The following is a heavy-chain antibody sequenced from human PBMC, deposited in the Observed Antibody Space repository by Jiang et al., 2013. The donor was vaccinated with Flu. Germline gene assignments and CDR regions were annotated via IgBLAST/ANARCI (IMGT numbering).Heavy chain of an antibody. CDR2: IYWDDDK. V-gene: IGHV2-5*04. CDR1: GLSFSTSGVA. CDR3: VHVSFWFGDLSDYYFDY. D-gene: IGHD3-10*01. Sequence: KPTQTLTLTCTFSGLSFSTSGVAVGWIRQPPGKAPEWLALIYWDDDKRYSPSVESRLTISKDTSKNQVVLTMTNMDPVDTGTYYCVHVSFWFGDLSDYYFDYWGQGALVTVSS. J-gene: IGHJ4*02.